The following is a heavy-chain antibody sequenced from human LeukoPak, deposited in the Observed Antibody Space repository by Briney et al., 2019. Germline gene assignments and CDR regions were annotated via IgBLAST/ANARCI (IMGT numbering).Heavy chain of an antibody. CDR1: GFTFSSYV. J-gene: IGHJ3*02. Sequence: SGGSLSLSCAASGFTFSSYVLSWVRQAPGKGREWVSVISGSGGSTYYADSVKGRFTISRDNSKNTLYLQMNSLRAEDTAVYYCAKAGPSLHSSSFRAFDIWGQGTMVTVSS. CDR3: AKAGPSLHSSSFRAFDI. V-gene: IGHV3-23*01. D-gene: IGHD6-13*01. CDR2: ISGSGGST.